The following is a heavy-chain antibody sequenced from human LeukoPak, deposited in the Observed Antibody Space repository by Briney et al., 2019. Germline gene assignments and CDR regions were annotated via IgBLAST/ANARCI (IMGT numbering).Heavy chain of an antibody. D-gene: IGHD2-2*01. CDR3: ARESDIVVVPAAIEVPRALDP. Sequence: ASVKVSCKASGYTFTGHYMHWVRQAPGQGLEWMGWINPNSGGTNYAQKFQGRVTMTRDTSISTAYMELSRLRSDDTAVYYCARESDIVVVPAAIEVPRALDPWGQGTLVTVSS. V-gene: IGHV1-2*02. CDR2: INPNSGGT. J-gene: IGHJ5*02. CDR1: GYTFTGHY.